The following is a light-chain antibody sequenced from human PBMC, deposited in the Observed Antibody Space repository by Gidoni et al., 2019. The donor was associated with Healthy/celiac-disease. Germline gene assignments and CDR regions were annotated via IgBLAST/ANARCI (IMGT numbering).Light chain of an antibody. Sequence: DIQMTQSPSSLSASVGDRVTITCRASQSISSNLNWYQQKPGKAPKILIYDASSLQSGVPSRFSGSGSGTDFTITISSLQPEDFATNYCQQSYSTHPLTFGGGTKVEIK. V-gene: IGKV1-39*01. CDR1: QSISSN. J-gene: IGKJ4*01. CDR2: DAS. CDR3: QQSYSTHPLT.